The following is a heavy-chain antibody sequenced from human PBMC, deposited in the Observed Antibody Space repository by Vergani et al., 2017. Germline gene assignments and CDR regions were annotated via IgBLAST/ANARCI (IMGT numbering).Heavy chain of an antibody. CDR3: ARVGVRGVPFDY. CDR2: IYHSGST. J-gene: IGHJ4*02. CDR1: VYSISSGYY. Sequence: QVQLQESGPGLVKPSETLSLTCAVSVYSISSGYYWGWIRQPPGKGLEWIGSIYHSGSTYYNPSLKSRVTISVDTSKNQFSLKLSSVTAADTAVYYCARVGVRGVPFDYWGQGTLVTVSS. V-gene: IGHV4-38-2*01. D-gene: IGHD3-10*01.